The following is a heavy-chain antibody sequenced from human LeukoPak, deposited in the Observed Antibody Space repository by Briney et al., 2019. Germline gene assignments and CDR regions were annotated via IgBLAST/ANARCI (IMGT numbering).Heavy chain of an antibody. J-gene: IGHJ3*02. D-gene: IGHD2-21*02. CDR1: GYSFTSYW. V-gene: IGHV5-51*01. Sequence: GESLKISCKGSGYSFTSYWIGWARQMPGKGLEWMGIIYPGDSDTRYSPSFQGQVTISADKSISTAYLQWSSLKASDTAMYYCARQVVTSLGAFDIWGQGTMVTVSS. CDR3: ARQVVTSLGAFDI. CDR2: IYPGDSDT.